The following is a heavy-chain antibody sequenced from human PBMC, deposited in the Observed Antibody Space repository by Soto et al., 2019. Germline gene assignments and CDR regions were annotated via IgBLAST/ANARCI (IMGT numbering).Heavy chain of an antibody. V-gene: IGHV1-18*01. D-gene: IGHD6-6*01. Sequence: ASVKVSCKASGYAFTSYGMSWVRQAPGQGLEWMGWISAYNGNTNYAQKLQGRVTMTTDTSTSTAYMELRSLRSDDTAVYYCARDAPLIAARPHCFDYWGQGTLVTVSS. CDR1: GYAFTSYG. J-gene: IGHJ4*02. CDR3: ARDAPLIAARPHCFDY. CDR2: ISAYNGNT.